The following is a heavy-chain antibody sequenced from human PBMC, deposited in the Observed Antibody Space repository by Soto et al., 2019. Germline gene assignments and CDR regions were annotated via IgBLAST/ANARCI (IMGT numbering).Heavy chain of an antibody. CDR1: GFTFSNYW. CDR3: VRLLDVDY. J-gene: IGHJ4*02. V-gene: IGHV3-74*03. Sequence: QLVESGGGLVQPGGSLRLSCAASGFTFSNYWMHWVRQAPGKGLVWISRINRDGTTSEYADSVKGRFTISRDNAKNVVYLQMNSLRAEDTAIYYCVRLLDVDYWGQGTLVTVSS. D-gene: IGHD3-10*01. CDR2: INRDGTTS.